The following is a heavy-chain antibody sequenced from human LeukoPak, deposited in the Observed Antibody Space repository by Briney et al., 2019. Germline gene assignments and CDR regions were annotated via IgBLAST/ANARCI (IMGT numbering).Heavy chain of an antibody. CDR3: ARGFPSAG. J-gene: IGHJ6*02. CDR1: GGSTSSGGYY. V-gene: IGHV4-31*03. Sequence: PSETLSLTCTVSGGSTSSGGYYWSWVRQHPEKGLEWIGYIYYSGTAYYNPSLKSRVTMSADTSKNQFSLKLSSVTAADTAVYYCARGFPSAGWGQGTTVTVSS. CDR2: IYYSGTA. D-gene: IGHD6-13*01.